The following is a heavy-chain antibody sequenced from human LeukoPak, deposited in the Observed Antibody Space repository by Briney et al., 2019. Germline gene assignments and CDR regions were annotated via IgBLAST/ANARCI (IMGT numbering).Heavy chain of an antibody. J-gene: IGHJ4*02. D-gene: IGHD3-3*01. CDR3: ARGRDFWSGYGY. CDR1: GGSFSGYY. CDR2: INRSGST. Sequence: SETLSLTCAVYGGSFSGYYWSWIRQPPGKGLEWIGEINRSGSTNYNPSLKSRVTISVDTSKNQFSLKLSSVTAADTAVYYCARGRDFWSGYGYWGQGTLVTVSS. V-gene: IGHV4-34*01.